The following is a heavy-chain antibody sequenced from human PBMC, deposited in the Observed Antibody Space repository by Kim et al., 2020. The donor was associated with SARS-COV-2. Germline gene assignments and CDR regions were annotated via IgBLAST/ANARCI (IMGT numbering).Heavy chain of an antibody. D-gene: IGHD3-10*01. J-gene: IGHJ4*02. CDR2: ISGSSSDI. V-gene: IGHV3-21*01. CDR3: ARYLGGSGGHYVLDS. Sequence: GGSLRLSCVASGFPFSDYSMNWVRQTPGRGLEWVSSISGSSSDIFYADSLKGRFTISRDNARNSLYLQMNSLRSEDTAIYYCARYLGGSGGHYVLDSWDQGIMVTVSS. CDR1: GFPFSDYS.